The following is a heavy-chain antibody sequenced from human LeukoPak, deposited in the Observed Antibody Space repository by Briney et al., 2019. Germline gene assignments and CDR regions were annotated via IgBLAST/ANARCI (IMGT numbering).Heavy chain of an antibody. CDR3: ARAYYYDSSGYYYFSSYFDY. D-gene: IGHD3-22*01. Sequence: ASVKVSCKASGYTFTSYGISWVRQAPGQGLEWMGWISAYNGNTNYAQKLQGRVTMTTDTSTSTAYVELRSLRSDDTAVYYCARAYYYDSSGYYYFSSYFDYWGQGTLVTVSS. CDR2: ISAYNGNT. J-gene: IGHJ4*02. CDR1: GYTFTSYG. V-gene: IGHV1-18*01.